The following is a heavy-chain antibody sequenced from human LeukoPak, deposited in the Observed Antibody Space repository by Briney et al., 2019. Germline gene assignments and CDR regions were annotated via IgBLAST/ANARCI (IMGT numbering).Heavy chain of an antibody. CDR2: ISSYNGNT. J-gene: IGHJ6*02. CDR3: ARDLREQLDHYGMDV. CDR1: GYTFTSNG. V-gene: IGHV1-18*01. D-gene: IGHD6-6*01. Sequence: ASVKVSCKASGYTFTSNGLSWVRQAPGQGLEWMGWISSYNGNTNYAQRPQGRVTMTTDTSTSTAYMELRSLRSDDTAVYYCARDLREQLDHYGMDVWGQGTTVTVSS.